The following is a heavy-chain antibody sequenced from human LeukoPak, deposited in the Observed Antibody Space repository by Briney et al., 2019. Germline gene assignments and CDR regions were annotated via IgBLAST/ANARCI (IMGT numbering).Heavy chain of an antibody. CDR1: GGSISSYY. Sequence: SETLSLTCTVSGGSISSYYWSWIRQPPGKGLEWIGYIYYSGSTNYNPSLKSRVTISVDTSKNQFSLKLTSVTAADTAVYYCARTGYCSSASCYTASRPYYYYYMDVWGKGTTVTVSS. CDR3: ARTGYCSSASCYTASRPYYYYYMDV. D-gene: IGHD2-2*02. J-gene: IGHJ6*03. V-gene: IGHV4-59*01. CDR2: IYYSGST.